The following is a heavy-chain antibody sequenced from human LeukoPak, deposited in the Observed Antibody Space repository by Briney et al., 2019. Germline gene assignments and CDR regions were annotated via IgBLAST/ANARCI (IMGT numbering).Heavy chain of an antibody. J-gene: IGHJ6*02. CDR2: ISAYNGNT. Sequence: ASVKVSCKASGYTLTSYGISWVRQAPGQGLEWMGWISAYNGNTKYAQKLQGRVTMTTDTSTSTAYMELRSLRSDDTAVYYCARDPGYCSSTSCIMAGRYGMDVWGQGTTVTVSS. V-gene: IGHV1-18*01. CDR1: GYTLTSYG. D-gene: IGHD2-2*01. CDR3: ARDPGYCSSTSCIMAGRYGMDV.